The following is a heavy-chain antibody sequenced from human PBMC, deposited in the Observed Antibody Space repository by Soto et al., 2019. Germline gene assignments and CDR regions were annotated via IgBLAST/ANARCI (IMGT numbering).Heavy chain of an antibody. CDR1: GYSFTSYW. CDR2: IYPGDSDT. J-gene: IGHJ5*02. D-gene: IGHD3-9*01. CDR3: ARQLDFDTFWFDR. V-gene: IGHV5-51*01. Sequence: GESLKISCKGSGYSFTSYWIGWVRQMPGKGLEWMGIIYPGDSDTRYSPSFQGQVTISADKSISTAYPQWSSLKASDTAMYYCARQLDFDTFWFDRWGQGTLVTVSS.